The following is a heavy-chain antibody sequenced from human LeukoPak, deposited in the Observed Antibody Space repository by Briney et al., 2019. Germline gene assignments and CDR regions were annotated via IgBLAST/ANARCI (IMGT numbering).Heavy chain of an antibody. Sequence: GGSLRLSCAASGFTFSSYAMHWVRQAPGKGLEWVAVISYDGSNKYYADSVKGRFTISRDNSKNTLYLQMNSLRAEDMAVYYCAREQRYSSGWLTDYYYGMDVWGQGTTVTVSS. CDR1: GFTFSSYA. V-gene: IGHV3-30-3*01. J-gene: IGHJ6*02. CDR2: ISYDGSNK. CDR3: AREQRYSSGWLTDYYYGMDV. D-gene: IGHD6-19*01.